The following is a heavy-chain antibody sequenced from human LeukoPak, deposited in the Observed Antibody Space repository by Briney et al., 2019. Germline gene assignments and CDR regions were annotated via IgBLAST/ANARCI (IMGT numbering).Heavy chain of an antibody. Sequence: PSETLSLTCTVSGASVSAYYWTWIRQPPGKRLEWLGYIHYSGSTNYNPSLNSRVTMSLDASKNQFSLKLSSVTAADTAVYYCARSPLVGATTGLPPDYWGQGTLVTVSS. CDR2: IHYSGST. V-gene: IGHV4-59*02. J-gene: IGHJ4*02. D-gene: IGHD1-26*01. CDR1: GASVSAYY. CDR3: ARSPLVGATTGLPPDY.